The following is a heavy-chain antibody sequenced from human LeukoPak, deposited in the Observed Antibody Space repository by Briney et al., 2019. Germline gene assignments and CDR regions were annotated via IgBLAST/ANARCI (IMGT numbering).Heavy chain of an antibody. D-gene: IGHD2-15*01. V-gene: IGHV4-4*07. Sequence: SETLSLTCTVSSGSITSYYWNWLRQPAGKGLEWMGCIYSSGSTDYNPSLKSRVTMSVDTSKNQFTLKLSSVTAADSAVYYCARARGRLLLVDYWGQGTLVTVSS. CDR2: IYSSGST. J-gene: IGHJ4*02. CDR3: ARARGRLLLVDY. CDR1: SGSITSYY.